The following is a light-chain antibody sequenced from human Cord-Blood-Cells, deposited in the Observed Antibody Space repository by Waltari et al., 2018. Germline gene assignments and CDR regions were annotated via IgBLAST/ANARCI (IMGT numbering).Light chain of an antibody. J-gene: IGLJ2*01. CDR3: SSYAGSNNLV. V-gene: IGLV2-8*01. CDR1: SSDVGGYNY. CDR2: EVI. Sequence: QSALTQPPSASGSPGKSVTISCTGTSSDVGGYNYVSWYQQHPGKAPKLMIYEVIKRPSGVPDRVSGSKSGITASQTVSGRQAEDEADYYCSSYAGSNNLVFSGGTKLTVL.